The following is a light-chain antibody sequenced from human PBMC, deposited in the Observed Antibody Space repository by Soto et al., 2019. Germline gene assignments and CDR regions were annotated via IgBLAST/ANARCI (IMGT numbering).Light chain of an antibody. Sequence: EIVMTQSPATLSVSPGEGATLSYSASQSISSNLAWYQQRPGQAPRLLVYGASTRATGVPARFSGSGSGTEFTHTISSLQSEDFALYYCQQYDSWPPLFTFGPGTKVVLK. CDR3: QQYDSWPPLFT. CDR1: QSISSN. CDR2: GAS. J-gene: IGKJ3*01. V-gene: IGKV3-15*01.